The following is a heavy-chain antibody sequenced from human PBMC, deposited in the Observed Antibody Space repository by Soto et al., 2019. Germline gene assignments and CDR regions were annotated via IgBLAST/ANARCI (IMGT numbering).Heavy chain of an antibody. CDR1: GGTFSSYA. CDR2: IIPIFGTA. D-gene: IGHD5-18*01. V-gene: IGHV1-69*13. J-gene: IGHJ6*02. CDR3: ASGRGYSYGSYYYGMDV. Sequence: SVKVSCKASGGTFSSYAISWVRQAPGQGLEWMGGIIPIFGTANYAQKFQGRVTITADESTSTAYMELSSLRSEDTAVYYCASGRGYSYGSYYYGMDVWGQGATVTVSS.